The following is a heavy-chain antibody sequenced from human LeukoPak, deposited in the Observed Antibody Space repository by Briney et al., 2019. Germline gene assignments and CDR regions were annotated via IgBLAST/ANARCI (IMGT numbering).Heavy chain of an antibody. Sequence: PSETLSLTCTVSGGFISPYYWSWIRQPPGKGLEWIGYIYYSGNTNYNPSLKSRVTISVDTSKNQFSLKLRSVTAADTAVYYCARLRDSGWYKSPLDYWGQGTLVTVSS. J-gene: IGHJ4*02. CDR2: IYYSGNT. D-gene: IGHD6-19*01. V-gene: IGHV4-59*12. CDR3: ARLRDSGWYKSPLDY. CDR1: GGFISPYY.